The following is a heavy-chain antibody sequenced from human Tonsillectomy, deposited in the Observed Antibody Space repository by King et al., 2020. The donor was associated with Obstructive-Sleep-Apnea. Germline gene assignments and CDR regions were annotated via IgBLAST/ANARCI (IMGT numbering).Heavy chain of an antibody. CDR1: GGSISSYY. V-gene: IGHV4-59*01. Sequence: QLQESGPGLVKPSETLSLTCTCSGGSISSYYWTWIRQPPGKGLEWVVYIYKSESSNYNPSLKSRVTISIDTSKNQFSLKLSSLTAADTAVYYCARVWSTVVTNDAFDIWGQGTMVTVSS. CDR2: IYKSESS. J-gene: IGHJ3*02. D-gene: IGHD4-23*01. CDR3: ARVWSTVVTNDAFDI.